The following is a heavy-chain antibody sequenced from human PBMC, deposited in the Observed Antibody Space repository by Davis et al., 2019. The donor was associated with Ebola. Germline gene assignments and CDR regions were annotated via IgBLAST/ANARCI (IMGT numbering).Heavy chain of an antibody. Sequence: SVKVSCKASGGTFSSYAISWVRQAPGQGLEWMGGIIPILGIANYAQKFQGRVTITADESTNTAYMELSSLRSEDTAVYYCARGTPYSSSAPHYYYYYMDVWGKGTTVTVSS. CDR1: GGTFSSYA. J-gene: IGHJ6*03. CDR3: ARGTPYSSSAPHYYYYYMDV. CDR2: IIPILGIA. V-gene: IGHV1-69*10. D-gene: IGHD6-6*01.